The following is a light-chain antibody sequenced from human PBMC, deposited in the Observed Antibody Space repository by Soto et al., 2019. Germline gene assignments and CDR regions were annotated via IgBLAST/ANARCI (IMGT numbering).Light chain of an antibody. J-gene: IGKJ1*01. Sequence: PGERATLSCRASQSVSSTSLAWYQQKPGQAPRLLMYGVSSRATGIPDRFSGSGSGTDFTLTINRLEPEDFAVYFCQQYDSSLWTFGQGTKVEIK. CDR2: GVS. V-gene: IGKV3-20*01. CDR1: QSVSSTS. CDR3: QQYDSSLWT.